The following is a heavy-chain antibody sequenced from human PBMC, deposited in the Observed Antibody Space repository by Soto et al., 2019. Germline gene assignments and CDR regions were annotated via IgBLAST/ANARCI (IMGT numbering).Heavy chain of an antibody. D-gene: IGHD1-26*01. CDR1: GFTFSSYA. CDR2: ISYDGSNK. V-gene: IGHV3-30-3*01. J-gene: IGHJ4*02. CDR3: AGVRGEVGATDFDY. Sequence: GGSLRLSCAASGFTFSSYAMHWVRQAPGKGLEWVAVISYDGSNKYYADSVKGRFTISRDNSKNTLYLQMNSLRAEDTAVYYCAGVRGEVGATDFDYWGQGTLVPVSS.